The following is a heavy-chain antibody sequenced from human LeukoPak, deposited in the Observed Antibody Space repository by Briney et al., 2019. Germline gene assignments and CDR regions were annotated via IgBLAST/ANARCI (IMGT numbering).Heavy chain of an antibody. D-gene: IGHD2-2*02. V-gene: IGHV3-30*02. CDR1: GFTFSSYA. J-gene: IGHJ5*01. CDR2: IRRDGSNK. Sequence: PGGSLRLSCAASGFTFSSYAMSWVRQAPGKGLEWVAFIRRDGSNKFYGDSVRGRFTISRDNSENTLYLQMNSLRTDDTAFYYCAKHTASDSWGHGTLVTVSS. CDR3: AKHTASDS.